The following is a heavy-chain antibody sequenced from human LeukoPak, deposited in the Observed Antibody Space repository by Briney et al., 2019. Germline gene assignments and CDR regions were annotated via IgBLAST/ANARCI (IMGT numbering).Heavy chain of an antibody. Sequence: GGSPRLSCAASGFTFDDYAMHWVRQAPGKSLEWVSGISWNSGSIGYADSVKGRFTISRDNAKNSLYLQMNSLRAEDTALYYCARIGHDLYQTFDSWGHGTLITVSS. J-gene: IGHJ5*01. CDR2: ISWNSGSI. V-gene: IGHV3-9*01. CDR1: GFTFDDYA. D-gene: IGHD1-1*01. CDR3: ARIGHDLYQTFDS.